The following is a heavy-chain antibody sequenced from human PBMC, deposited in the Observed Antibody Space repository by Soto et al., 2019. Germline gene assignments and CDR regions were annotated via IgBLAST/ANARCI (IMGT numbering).Heavy chain of an antibody. V-gene: IGHV3-23*01. CDR2: ISARGGTP. D-gene: IGHD3-22*01. CDR1: GFTFSSYA. J-gene: IGHJ6*02. CDR3: ARVLRDNMYYYDSSGYYGLNYGMDV. Sequence: PGGSLRLSCAASGFTFSSYAMSWVRQAPGKGLEWVSAISARGGTPYYTDSVKGRFTISRDNSKNTLYLQMNSLRAEDTAVYYCARVLRDNMYYYDSSGYYGLNYGMDVWGQGTTVTVSS.